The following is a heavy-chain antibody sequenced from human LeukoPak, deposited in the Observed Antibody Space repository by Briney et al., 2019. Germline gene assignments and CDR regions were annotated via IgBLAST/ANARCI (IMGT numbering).Heavy chain of an antibody. Sequence: GGSLRLSCAASGFTFSNYAMTWVRQAPGQGLEWVSAISVINGTYYADSVKGRFTISRDNSKNTLYLQMNSLRAEDTAVYYCAKELRDGDYSSDYWGQGTLVTVSS. CDR2: ISVINGT. D-gene: IGHD4-17*01. CDR1: GFTFSNYA. J-gene: IGHJ4*02. CDR3: AKELRDGDYSSDY. V-gene: IGHV3-23*01.